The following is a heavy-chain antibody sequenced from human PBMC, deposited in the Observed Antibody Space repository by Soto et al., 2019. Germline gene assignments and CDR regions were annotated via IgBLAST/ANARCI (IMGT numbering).Heavy chain of an antibody. Sequence: SETLSLTCAVSGGSISSSNWWSWVRQPPGKGLEWIGEIYHSGSTNYNPSLKSRVTISVDKSKNQFSLKLSSVTAADTAVYYCARGLSQSLEFLEWLPFDYYYGMDVWGQGTTVTVSS. CDR1: GGSISSSNW. CDR2: IYHSGST. J-gene: IGHJ6*02. D-gene: IGHD3-3*01. CDR3: ARGLSQSLEFLEWLPFDYYYGMDV. V-gene: IGHV4-4*02.